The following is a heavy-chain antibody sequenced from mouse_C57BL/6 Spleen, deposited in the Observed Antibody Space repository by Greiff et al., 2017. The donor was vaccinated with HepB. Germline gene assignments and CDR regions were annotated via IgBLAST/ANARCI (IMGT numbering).Heavy chain of an antibody. J-gene: IGHJ4*01. D-gene: IGHD1-1*01. CDR3: ERSWIFLFVWSMDY. CDR1: GYTFTDYN. Sequence: VQLQQSGPELVKPGASVKMSCKASGYTFTDYNMHWVKQSHGKSLEWIGYINPNNGGTSYNQKFKGKATLTVNNSSSTAYMELRSLTSEDSAVYYCERSWIFLFVWSMDYWGQGTSVTVSS. CDR2: INPNNGGT. V-gene: IGHV1-22*01.